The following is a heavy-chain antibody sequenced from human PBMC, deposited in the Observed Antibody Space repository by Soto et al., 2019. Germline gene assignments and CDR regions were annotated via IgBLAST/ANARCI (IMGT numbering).Heavy chain of an antibody. J-gene: IGHJ6*03. Sequence: SETLSLTCAVYGGSFSGYYWSWIRQPPGKGLEWIGEINHSGSTNYNPSLKSRVTISVDTSKNQFSLKLSSVTAADTAVYYCARGPDCSGGSCYSPSYYYYYMDVWGKGTTVTVSS. CDR3: ARGPDCSGGSCYSPSYYYYYMDV. CDR1: GGSFSGYY. V-gene: IGHV4-34*01. CDR2: INHSGST. D-gene: IGHD2-15*01.